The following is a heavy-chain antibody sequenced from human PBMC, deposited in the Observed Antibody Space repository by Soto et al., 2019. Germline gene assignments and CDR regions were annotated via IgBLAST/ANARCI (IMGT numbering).Heavy chain of an antibody. J-gene: IGHJ4*02. CDR2: INAGNGNT. V-gene: IGHV1-3*01. CDR1: GYAFTSYA. D-gene: IGHD3-22*01. CDR3: ASSPYYYDSSGYLDY. Sequence: VSVNVSCKAAGYAFTSYAMHWVRQAPGQRLEWMGWINAGNGNTKYSQKFQGRVTITRDTSASTAYMELSSLRSEDTAVYYCASSPYYYDSSGYLDYWGQGTLVTVSS.